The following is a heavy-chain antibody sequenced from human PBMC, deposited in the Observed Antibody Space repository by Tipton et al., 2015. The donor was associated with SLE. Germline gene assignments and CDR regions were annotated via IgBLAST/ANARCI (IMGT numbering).Heavy chain of an antibody. V-gene: IGHV3-23*01. CDR2: ISDSGDST. Sequence: SLRLSCAASGFTFSSYAMNWVRQVPGKGLEWVSDISDSGDSTHYADSVNGRFTVSRNNSKNTLYLQMNSQRAEDTALYYCARDPASSAGWYDDFWRQGTLVTVSS. CDR3: ARDPASSAGWYDDF. D-gene: IGHD6-19*01. J-gene: IGHJ4*02. CDR1: GFTFSSYA.